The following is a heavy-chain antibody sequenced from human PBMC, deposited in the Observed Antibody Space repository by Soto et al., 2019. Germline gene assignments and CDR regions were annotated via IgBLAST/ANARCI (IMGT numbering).Heavy chain of an antibody. CDR1: GFTFSSYG. CDR2: ISYDGSKK. D-gene: IGHD2-15*01. Sequence: QVQLVESGGGVVQPGRSLRLSCAASGFTFSSYGMHWVRQAPGKGLEWVAVISYDGSKKYYADSVKGRFTISRDNSKNTLYLQMNSLRAEDTAVYYCAKDQVVVVVAATFDYWGQGTLVTVSS. J-gene: IGHJ4*02. CDR3: AKDQVVVVVAATFDY. V-gene: IGHV3-30*18.